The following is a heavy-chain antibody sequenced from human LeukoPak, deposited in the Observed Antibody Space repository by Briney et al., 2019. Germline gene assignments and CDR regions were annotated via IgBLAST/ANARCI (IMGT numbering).Heavy chain of an antibody. CDR3: ASVYSSSFDY. V-gene: IGHV4-39*01. J-gene: IGHJ4*02. CDR2: IYYSGST. D-gene: IGHD6-6*01. CDR1: GGSISSSSYY. Sequence: SETLSLTCTVSGGSISSSSYYWGWIRQPPGKVLEWIGSIYYSGSTYYNPSLKSRVTISVDTSKNQFSLKLSSVTAADTAVYYCASVYSSSFDYWGQGTLVTVSS.